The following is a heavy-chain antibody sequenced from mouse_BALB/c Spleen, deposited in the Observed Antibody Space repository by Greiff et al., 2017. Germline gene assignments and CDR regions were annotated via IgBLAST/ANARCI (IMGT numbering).Heavy chain of an antibody. CDR2: INPSTGYT. D-gene: IGHD4-1*01. J-gene: IGHJ2*01. CDR3: KTGHFDD. V-gene: IGHV1-7*01. Sequence: VQLQQSGAELAKPGASVKMSCKASGYTFTSYWMHWVKQRPGQGLEWIGYINPSTGYTEYNQKFKDKATLTADKSSSTAYMQLSSLTSEDSAVYYCKTGHFDDWGQGTTLTVSS. CDR1: GYTFTSYW.